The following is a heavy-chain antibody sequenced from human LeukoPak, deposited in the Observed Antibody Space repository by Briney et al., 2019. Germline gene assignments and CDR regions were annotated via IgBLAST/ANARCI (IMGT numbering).Heavy chain of an antibody. CDR3: ARDRGGKGSAIFY. CDR2: IRPHTGET. D-gene: IGHD2-2*01. Sequence: GSSVKVSCKASVGTFSSYAISWVRQAPGQGLEWMGWIRPHTGETNSAQRFQDRVTMTTDTSTTTAYMELRSLRFDDTAVYYCARDRGGKGSAIFYWGQGSLVTVSS. J-gene: IGHJ4*02. V-gene: IGHV1-18*01. CDR1: VGTFSSYA.